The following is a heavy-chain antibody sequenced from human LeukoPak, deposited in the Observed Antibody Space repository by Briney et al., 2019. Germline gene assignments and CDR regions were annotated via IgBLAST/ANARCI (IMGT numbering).Heavy chain of an antibody. J-gene: IGHJ5*02. CDR1: GYSISSGYY. CDR3: ARAPIAARPGWFDP. Sequence: PSETLSLTCTVSGYSISSGYYWGWIRQPPGKGLEWIGSIYHSGSTYYNPSLKSRVTISVHTSDNQLSLKLSSVTATDTAVYYCARAPIAARPGWFDPWGQGTLVTVSS. CDR2: IYHSGST. V-gene: IGHV4-38-2*02. D-gene: IGHD6-6*01.